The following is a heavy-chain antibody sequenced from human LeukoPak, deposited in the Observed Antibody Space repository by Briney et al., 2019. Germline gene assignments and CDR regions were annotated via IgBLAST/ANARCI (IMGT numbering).Heavy chain of an antibody. Sequence: QPGGSLRLSCAASGFTFSSYAMSWVRQAPGKGLEWVSAISGSGGSTYYADSVKGRFTISRDNSKNTLYLQMNSLRAEDTAVYYCAKDWEYSSSSKGSKGTRRTNWFDPWGQGTLVTVSS. CDR1: GFTFSSYA. J-gene: IGHJ5*02. CDR2: ISGSGGST. D-gene: IGHD6-6*01. CDR3: AKDWEYSSSSKGSKGTRRTNWFDP. V-gene: IGHV3-23*01.